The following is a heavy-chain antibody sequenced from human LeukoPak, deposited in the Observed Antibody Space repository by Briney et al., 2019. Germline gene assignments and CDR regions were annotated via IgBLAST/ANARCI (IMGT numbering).Heavy chain of an antibody. Sequence: GSLRPSFAASGFTVNTHYINWVRQAPGKGLGWVSILYSGSDKYYADSVKGRFTISRDSSKNILYLQMNNLRAEDTAVYYCARVGDHFHWYLDLWGRGTLVTVSS. J-gene: IGHJ2*01. D-gene: IGHD3-10*01. V-gene: IGHV3-53*01. CDR1: GFTVNTHY. CDR3: ARVGDHFHWYLDL. CDR2: LYSGSDK.